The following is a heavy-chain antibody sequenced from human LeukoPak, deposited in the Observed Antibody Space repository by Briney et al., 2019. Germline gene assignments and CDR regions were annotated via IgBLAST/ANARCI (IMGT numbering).Heavy chain of an antibody. J-gene: IGHJ6*02. CDR2: ISPYNGGT. V-gene: IGHV1-18*01. D-gene: IGHD3-10*01. CDR3: ARDGSGSDYNSYYAMDV. Sequence: ASVKVSCKASGYTFTSYEITWVRQGPGQGLEWMGRISPYNGGTNYAQKLQGRVTMTTDTSTSTAYMEVKSLRSDDTAVYYCARDGSGSDYNSYYAMDVWGQGTTITVSS. CDR1: GYTFTSYE.